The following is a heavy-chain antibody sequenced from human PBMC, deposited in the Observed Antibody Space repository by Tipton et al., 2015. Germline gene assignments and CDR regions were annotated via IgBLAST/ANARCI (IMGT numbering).Heavy chain of an antibody. Sequence: TLSLTCTVSEGSISSYYWRWIRQPPGKGLEWIGHIYYRGSTNYNPSLKSRVTISVDTSNKQISLNLSSVTAADTAVYYCARSDGEINTVVVFALWGPGTMVIVSS. D-gene: IGHD3-10*01. CDR1: EGSISSYY. CDR2: IYYRGST. J-gene: IGHJ3*01. V-gene: IGHV4-59*01. CDR3: ARSDGEINTVVVFAL.